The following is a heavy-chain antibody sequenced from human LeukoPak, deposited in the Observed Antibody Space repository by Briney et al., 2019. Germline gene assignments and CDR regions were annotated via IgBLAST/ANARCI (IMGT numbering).Heavy chain of an antibody. J-gene: IGHJ4*02. V-gene: IGHV1-2*06. CDR3: ARDGRGYYDSSGYYCYFDY. D-gene: IGHD3-22*01. CDR2: INPNSGGT. CDR1: GYTFTGYY. Sequence: ASVKVSCKAPGYTFTGYYMHWVRQAPGQGLEWMGRINPNSGGTNYAQKFQGRVTMTRDTSISTAYMELSRLRSDDTAVYYCARDGRGYYDSSGYYCYFDYWGQGTLVTVSS.